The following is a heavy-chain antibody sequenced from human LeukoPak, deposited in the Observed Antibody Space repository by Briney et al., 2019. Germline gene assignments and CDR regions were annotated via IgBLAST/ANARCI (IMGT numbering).Heavy chain of an antibody. V-gene: IGHV3-30*18. J-gene: IGHJ6*02. D-gene: IGHD2-15*01. CDR2: ISFDGSEK. CDR3: AKAWVAALKGMDV. CDR1: GFTFSTYW. Sequence: PGGSLRLSCAAPGFTFSTYWMTWVRQAPGKWPEWVAAISFDGSEKHYAGSVKGRFTISRDNSKKTLYLQMNSLGLDDTAVYYCAKAWVAALKGMDVWGQGTTVTVSS.